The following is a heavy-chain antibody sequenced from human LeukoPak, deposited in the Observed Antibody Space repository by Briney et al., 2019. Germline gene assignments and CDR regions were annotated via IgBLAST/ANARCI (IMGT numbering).Heavy chain of an antibody. CDR3: ARARVGHYYDSSGYYYVPY. CDR2: ISPSGGST. CDR1: GYTFTSNY. D-gene: IGHD3-22*01. J-gene: IGHJ4*02. Sequence: ASVKVSCKAFGYTFTSNYMHWVRQAPGQGPEWMGVISPSGGSTTYAQKFQGRVTLTRDMSTSTDYLELSSLRSEDTAVYYCARARVGHYYDSSGYYYVPYWGQGTLVTVSS. V-gene: IGHV1-46*01.